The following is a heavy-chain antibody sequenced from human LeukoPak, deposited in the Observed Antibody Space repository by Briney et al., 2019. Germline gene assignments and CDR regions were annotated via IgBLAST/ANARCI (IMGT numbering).Heavy chain of an antibody. V-gene: IGHV1-18*01. J-gene: IGHJ5*02. CDR3: ARGRGDYPLNWFDP. CDR2: ISAYNGNT. D-gene: IGHD4-17*01. Sequence: ASVKVSCKASGYTFTSYGISWVRQAPGQGLEWMGWISAYNGNTNYAQKLQGRVTMTTDTSTSTAHMELRSLRSDDTAVYYCARGRGDYPLNWFDPWGQGTLVTVSS. CDR1: GYTFTSYG.